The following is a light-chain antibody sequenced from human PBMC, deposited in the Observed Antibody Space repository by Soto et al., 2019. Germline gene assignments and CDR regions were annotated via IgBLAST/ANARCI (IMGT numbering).Light chain of an antibody. CDR3: SSYTSSSTRV. CDR1: SRDVGGYNY. Sequence: QSALTQPASVSGSPGQSITISCTGTSRDVGGYNYVSWYQQHPGKAPKLMIYEVSNRPSGVSNRFSGSKSGNTASLTISGLQAEDEADYYCSSYTSSSTRVLGGGTKLTVL. V-gene: IGLV2-14*01. J-gene: IGLJ2*01. CDR2: EVS.